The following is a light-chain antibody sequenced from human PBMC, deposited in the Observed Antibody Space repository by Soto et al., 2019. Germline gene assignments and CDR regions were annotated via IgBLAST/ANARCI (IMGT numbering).Light chain of an antibody. CDR3: CAYAGNSAVMV. Sequence: QSVLTQPASVSGSPGQSITISCTGTSRDVGSYNLVSWYQQHPGKAPKLIIYEGSKRTSGVADRFAGYKSDNTASLTISGLQAEDEADYYCCAYAGNSAVMVVGGGTKVTVL. V-gene: IGLV2-23*01. CDR2: EGS. J-gene: IGLJ2*01. CDR1: SRDVGSYNL.